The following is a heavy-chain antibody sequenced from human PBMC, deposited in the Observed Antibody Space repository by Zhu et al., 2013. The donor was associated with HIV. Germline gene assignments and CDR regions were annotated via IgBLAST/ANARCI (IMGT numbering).Heavy chain of an antibody. V-gene: IGHV1-58*01. D-gene: IGHD2-21*01. CDR3: VWSVLSEADV. J-gene: IGHJ6*01. Sequence: VQSGPEVKKPGTSVKVSCNTSGFTYTTSAVHWMRQGRGQRPEWIGWIVVGSGNTEYSQRFQGRVTITRDMSTSTAYMELGSLRSEDTAVYYCVWSVLSEADVWGQGTTVTVAS. CDR1: GFTYTTSA. CDR2: IVVGSGNT.